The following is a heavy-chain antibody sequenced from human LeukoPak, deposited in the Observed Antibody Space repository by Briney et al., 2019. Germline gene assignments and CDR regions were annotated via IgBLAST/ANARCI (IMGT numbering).Heavy chain of an antibody. CDR3: ARDDYLGY. Sequence: PGGSLRLSCAASGFTFNSYAMSWVRQAPGRGLEFVAHINQDGSGSNYVDSVKGRFTISRDNTKNSVYLQMNSLRAEDTAVYYCARDDYLGYWGQGTLVTVSS. V-gene: IGHV3-7*04. CDR2: INQDGSGS. J-gene: IGHJ4*02. D-gene: IGHD3-16*01. CDR1: GFTFNSYA.